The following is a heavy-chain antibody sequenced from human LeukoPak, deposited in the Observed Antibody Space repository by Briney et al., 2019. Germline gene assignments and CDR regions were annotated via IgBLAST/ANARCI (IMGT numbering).Heavy chain of an antibody. CDR1: GYSISSSNW. CDR2: IYYSGST. Sequence: SETLSLTCAVSGYSISSSNWWGWIRQPPGKGLEWIGYIYYSGSTYYNPSLKSRDTMSVDTSKNQFSLKLSSVTAVDTAVYYCARNSGSYGADFDYWGQGTLVTVSS. D-gene: IGHD1-26*01. V-gene: IGHV4-28*01. CDR3: ARNSGSYGADFDY. J-gene: IGHJ4*02.